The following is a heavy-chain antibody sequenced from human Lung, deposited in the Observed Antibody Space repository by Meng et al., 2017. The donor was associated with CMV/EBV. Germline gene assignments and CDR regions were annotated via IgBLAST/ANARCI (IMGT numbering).Heavy chain of an antibody. D-gene: IGHD3-10*01. CDR2: IYHSGST. CDR1: GGSISSSNYY. Sequence: QLHLQESGPGSVTPSETPSLTCTVSGGSISSSNYYWDWIRQPPGKGLEWIGAIYHSGSTSYNPSLQSRVTMFVDTSKNQFSLMLTSVTATDTAVYYCARRRGGSGRDCWGQGTLVTVSS. J-gene: IGHJ4*02. CDR3: ARRRGGSGRDC. V-gene: IGHV4-39*01.